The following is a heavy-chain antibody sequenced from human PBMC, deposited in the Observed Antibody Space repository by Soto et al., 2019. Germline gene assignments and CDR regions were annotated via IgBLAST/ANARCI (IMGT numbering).Heavy chain of an antibody. CDR2: IRGSGGST. D-gene: IGHD6-13*01. CDR3: AKYISRWPNDAFDI. J-gene: IGHJ3*02. V-gene: IGHV3-23*01. CDR1: GFTFSSYD. Sequence: GEALKISCAASGFTFSSYDMSWFRQAPGKGLEWVSTIRGSGGSTYYADSVKGRFTISRDNSKNTLYLQMNSLRAEDTAVYYCAKYISRWPNDAFDIWGQGTMVTVSS.